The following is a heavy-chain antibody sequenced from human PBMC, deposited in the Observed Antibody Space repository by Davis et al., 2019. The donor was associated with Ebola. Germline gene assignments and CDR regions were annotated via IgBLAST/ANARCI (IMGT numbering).Heavy chain of an antibody. CDR3: ASLDSSGWGLDY. CDR1: GFTFSDYY. J-gene: IGHJ4*02. V-gene: IGHV3-11*01. Sequence: GESLKISCAASGFTFSDYYMSWIRQAPGKGLEWVSYISSSGSTIYYADSVKGRFTISRDNAKNSLYLQMNSLRAEDTAVYYCASLDSSGWGLDYWGQGTLVTVSS. D-gene: IGHD6-19*01. CDR2: ISSSGSTI.